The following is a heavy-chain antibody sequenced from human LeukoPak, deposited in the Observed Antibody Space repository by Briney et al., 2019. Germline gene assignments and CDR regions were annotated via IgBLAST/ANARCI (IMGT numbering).Heavy chain of an antibody. D-gene: IGHD3-9*01. J-gene: IGHJ4*02. CDR1: GYTFTSYY. CDR3: ARDQGLRYFDWLSSYFDY. Sequence: ASVKVSCTASGYTFTSYYMHWVRQAPGQGLEWMGIINPSGGSTSYAQKFQGRVTMTRDTSTSTVYMELSSLRSEDTAVYYCARDQGLRYFDWLSSYFDYWGQGTLVTVSS. V-gene: IGHV1-46*01. CDR2: INPSGGST.